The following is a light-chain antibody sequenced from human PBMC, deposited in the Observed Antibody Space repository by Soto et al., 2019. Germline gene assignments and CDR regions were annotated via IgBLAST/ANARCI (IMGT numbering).Light chain of an antibody. CDR2: GAS. CDR1: QSVGSN. V-gene: IGKV3-15*01. CDR3: QQYNNWPPHT. Sequence: ETVMTQSPATLSVSPGEGATLSCRASQSVGSNLAWYQQRPGQAPRLLIYGASTRATGIPARFSGSGSGTEFHLTISGLQSEDFAVYYCQQYNNWPPHTFGQGTKLEIK. J-gene: IGKJ2*01.